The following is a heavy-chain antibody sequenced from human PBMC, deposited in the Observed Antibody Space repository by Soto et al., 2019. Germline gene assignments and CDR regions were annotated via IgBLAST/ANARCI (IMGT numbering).Heavy chain of an antibody. CDR3: ARGPYGSGSSGSSFYFDY. CDR1: GFTFSSYW. V-gene: IGHV3-7*01. CDR2: IKQDGSEK. J-gene: IGHJ4*02. Sequence: GGSLRLSCAASGFTFSSYWMSWVRQAPGKGLEWVANIKQDGSEKYYVDSVKGRFTISRDNAKNSLYLQMNSLRAEDTAVYYCARGPYGSGSSGSSFYFDYWGQGTLVTVSS. D-gene: IGHD3-10*01.